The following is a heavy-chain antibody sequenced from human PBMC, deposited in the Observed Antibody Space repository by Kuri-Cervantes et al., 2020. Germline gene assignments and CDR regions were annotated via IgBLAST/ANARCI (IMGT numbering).Heavy chain of an antibody. CDR3: ARVGTYYYDSSGYYAGDY. V-gene: IGHV4-34*01. CDR2: INHSGRT. CDR1: GWSFSDYY. D-gene: IGHD3-22*01. Sequence: SETLSLTGAVYGWSFSDYYWSWIRQPPGKGLEWIGEINHSGRTNCNPSLKSRVTISVDTSKNQFSLKLSSVTAADTAVYYCARVGTYYYDSSGYYAGDYWGQGTLVTVSS. J-gene: IGHJ4*02.